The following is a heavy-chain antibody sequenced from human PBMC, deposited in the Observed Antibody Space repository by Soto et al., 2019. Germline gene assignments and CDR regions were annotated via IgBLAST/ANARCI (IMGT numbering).Heavy chain of an antibody. J-gene: IGHJ3*02. CDR2: IYPGDSDT. CDR1: GCSFTSYW. V-gene: IGHV5-51*01. CDR3: ARQHHGGRYFEWLPPWNDAFDS. Sequence: GESLKISCKGSGCSFTSYWIGWVRQMPGKGLEWMGIIYPGDSDTRYSPSFQGQVTISADKSISTAYLQWSSLKASDTAMYYCARQHHGGRYFEWLPPWNDAFDSWGQGTMVNASS. D-gene: IGHD3-9*01.